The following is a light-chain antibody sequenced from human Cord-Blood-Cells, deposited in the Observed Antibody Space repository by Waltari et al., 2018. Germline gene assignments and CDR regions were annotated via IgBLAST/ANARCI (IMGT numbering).Light chain of an antibody. J-gene: IGKJ4*01. Sequence: DIQRSQSPSSLSASVGDRVSITCQASQDISNYLNWYQQKQGKAPKLLIYDASNLETGVPSRFSGSGSGTDFTFTISSLQPEDIATYYCQQYDNLPLTFGGGTKVEIK. CDR1: QDISNY. CDR3: QQYDNLPLT. CDR2: DAS. V-gene: IGKV1-33*01.